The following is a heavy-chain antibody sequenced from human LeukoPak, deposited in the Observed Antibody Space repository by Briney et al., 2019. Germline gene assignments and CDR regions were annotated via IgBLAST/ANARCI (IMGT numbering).Heavy chain of an antibody. CDR3: ARDGVPYYDILTGSDGYFDY. V-gene: IGHV1-46*01. CDR2: INPSGGST. D-gene: IGHD3-9*01. CDR1: GYTFTSYY. Sequence: ASVKVSCKASGYTFTSYYMHWVRQAPGQGLEWMGIINPSGGSTGYAQKFQGRVTMTRDTSTSTVYMELSSLRSEDTAVYYCARDGVPYYDILTGSDGYFDYWGQGTLVTVSS. J-gene: IGHJ4*02.